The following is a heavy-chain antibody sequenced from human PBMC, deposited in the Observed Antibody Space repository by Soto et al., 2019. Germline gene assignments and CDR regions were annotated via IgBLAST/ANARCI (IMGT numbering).Heavy chain of an antibody. Sequence: AASVKVSCKASGYTFTSYAMHWVRQAPGQRLEWMGWINAGNGNTKYSQKFQGRVTITRDTSASTAYMELSSLRSEDTAVYYCAVGATTWGYYYYGMDVWGQGTTVTVSS. CDR3: AVGATTWGYYYYGMDV. CDR1: GYTFTSYA. D-gene: IGHD1-26*01. CDR2: INAGNGNT. V-gene: IGHV1-3*01. J-gene: IGHJ6*02.